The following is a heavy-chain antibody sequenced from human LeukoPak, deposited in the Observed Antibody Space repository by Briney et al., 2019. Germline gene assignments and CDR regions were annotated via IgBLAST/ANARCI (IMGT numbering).Heavy chain of an antibody. V-gene: IGHV4-39*07. CDR3: ARVTPLYYYGSGSYYNYYYYMDV. D-gene: IGHD3-10*01. J-gene: IGHJ6*03. CDR1: GASISADSVSSPDYY. Sequence: PSETLSLTCTVSGASISADSVSSPDYYWGWIRQALGQGLEWIASVFYSGTTFYNPSLKSRVTISVDTSKNQFSLKLSSVTAADTAVYYCARVTPLYYYGSGSYYNYYYYMDVWGKGTTVTISS. CDR2: VFYSGTT.